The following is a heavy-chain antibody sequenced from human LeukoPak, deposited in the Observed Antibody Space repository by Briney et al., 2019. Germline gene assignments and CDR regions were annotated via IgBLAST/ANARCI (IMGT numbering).Heavy chain of an antibody. Sequence: ASVKVSCKASGYTFTSYYINWVRQATGQGLGWMGWMNPNSDNTGYAQKFQGRVTITRNTSISTAYMELSSLRSEDTAVYYCARGRGSSWYRGSDYWGQGTLVTVSS. V-gene: IGHV1-8*03. CDR1: GYTFTSYY. CDR2: MNPNSDNT. D-gene: IGHD6-13*01. J-gene: IGHJ4*02. CDR3: ARGRGSSWYRGSDY.